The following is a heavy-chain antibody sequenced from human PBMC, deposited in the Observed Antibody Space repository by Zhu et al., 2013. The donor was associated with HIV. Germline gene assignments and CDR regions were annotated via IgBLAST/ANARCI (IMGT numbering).Heavy chain of an antibody. Sequence: QVQLVQSGAEVKKPESSVKVSCKASGGTFSSYAISWVRQAPGQGLEWMGGIIPIFGTANYAQTFQGRVTITADESTSTAYMELSSLRSEDTAVYFCARDLDGRGYYRAWGQGTLVTVSS. J-gene: IGHJ5*02. V-gene: IGHV1-69*01. D-gene: IGHD3-22*01. CDR3: ARDLDGRGYYRA. CDR1: GGTFSSYA. CDR2: IIPIFGTA.